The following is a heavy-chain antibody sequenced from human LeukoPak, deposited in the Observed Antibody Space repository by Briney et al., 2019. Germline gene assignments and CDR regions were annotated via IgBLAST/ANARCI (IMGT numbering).Heavy chain of an antibody. J-gene: IGHJ3*02. Sequence: GSLRLSCAASGFTFSSYAMSWVRQAPGKGLEWVSAISGSGGSTYYADSVKGRFTISRDNSKNTLYLQMNSLRAEDTAVYCCAKDDTIGYCSGGSCIDAFDIWGQGTMVTVSS. CDR3: AKDDTIGYCSGGSCIDAFDI. CDR2: ISGSGGST. D-gene: IGHD2-15*01. V-gene: IGHV3-23*01. CDR1: GFTFSSYA.